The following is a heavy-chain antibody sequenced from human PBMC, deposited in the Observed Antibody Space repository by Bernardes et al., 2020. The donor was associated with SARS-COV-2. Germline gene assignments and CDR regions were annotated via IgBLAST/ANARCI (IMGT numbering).Heavy chain of an antibody. Sequence: SETLSLTCAVYGGSFSGYYWSWIRQPPGKGLEWIGEINHSGSTNYNPSLKSRVTISVDTSKNQFSLKLSSVTAADTAVYYCARGQIAAAGTPSSYYYYGMDVWGQGTTVTVSS. CDR1: GGSFSGYY. CDR3: ARGQIAAAGTPSSYYYYGMDV. J-gene: IGHJ6*02. D-gene: IGHD6-13*01. V-gene: IGHV4-34*01. CDR2: INHSGST.